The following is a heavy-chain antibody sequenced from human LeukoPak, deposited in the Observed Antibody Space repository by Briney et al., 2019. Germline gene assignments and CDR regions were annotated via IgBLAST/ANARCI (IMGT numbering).Heavy chain of an antibody. J-gene: IGHJ6*02. Sequence: GGSLRLSCAASGFTFSSYAMHWVRQAPGKGLEHVSAISSNGGSTYYANSVKGRFTISRDNSKNTLYLQMGSLRAEDMAVYYCARDIALGGSYGMDVWGQGTTVTVSS. V-gene: IGHV3-64*01. CDR1: GFTFSSYA. CDR3: ARDIALGGSYGMDV. CDR2: ISSNGGST. D-gene: IGHD6-19*01.